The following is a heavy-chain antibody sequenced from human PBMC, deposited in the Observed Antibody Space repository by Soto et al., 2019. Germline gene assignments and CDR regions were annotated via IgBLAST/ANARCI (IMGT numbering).Heavy chain of an antibody. D-gene: IGHD1-1*01. V-gene: IGHV2-5*02. CDR3: ADEVLTHGSFWFFDL. CDR2: IYWDDEK. CDR1: GFSHSTSGVG. J-gene: IGHJ2*01. Sequence: QITLKESGPTLVKPTQTLTLTCTFSGFSHSTSGVGVGWIRQPPGKALEWLAVIYWDDEKHYSPSLKNRLTITKDTSKNQLVLTVTNMDPVDTGAYYCADEVLTHGSFWFFDLWGRGTLVTVSS.